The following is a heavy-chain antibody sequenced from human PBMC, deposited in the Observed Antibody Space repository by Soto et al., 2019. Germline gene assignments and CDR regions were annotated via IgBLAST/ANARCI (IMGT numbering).Heavy chain of an antibody. J-gene: IGHJ3*02. CDR3: TTSGRRWPDSFDI. CDR1: GGSLNSYF. V-gene: IGHV4-34*01. CDR2: GTPDGRS. Sequence: QVQLQQWGAGLLNPSETLSLTSTVYGGSLNSYFWNWVRQPPGTGLGWIGEGTPDGRSNYNPSLKSRVTISKDTSKNQFSLEVTSVAAAETAVYYCTTSGRRWPDSFDIWGQGAMVTVSS. D-gene: IGHD2-15*01.